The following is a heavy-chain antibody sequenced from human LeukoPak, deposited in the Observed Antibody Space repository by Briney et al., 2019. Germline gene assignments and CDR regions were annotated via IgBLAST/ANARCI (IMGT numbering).Heavy chain of an antibody. CDR3: ARDVPTYYYGSGSLEH. Sequence: WASVKVSCKASGYTFTGYYMHWVRQAPGQGLEWMGWINPNSGDTNSAQNFQGRVTMTRDTSISTAYMELSRLRSDDTAVYYCARDVPTYYYGSGSLEHWGQGTLVTVSS. V-gene: IGHV1-2*02. D-gene: IGHD3-10*01. CDR2: INPNSGDT. J-gene: IGHJ1*01. CDR1: GYTFTGYY.